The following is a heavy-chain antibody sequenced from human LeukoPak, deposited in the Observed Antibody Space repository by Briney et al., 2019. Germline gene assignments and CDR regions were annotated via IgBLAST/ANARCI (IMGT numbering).Heavy chain of an antibody. CDR1: GYTFTSYG. CDR3: ARGDSGYDYVGAFDI. CDR2: ISAYNGNT. J-gene: IGHJ3*02. Sequence: EASVKVSCKASGYTFTSYGISWVRQAPGQGLEWMGWISAYNGNTNYAQKLQDRVTMTTDTSTSTAYMELRSLRSDDTAVYYCARGDSGYDYVGAFDIWGQGTMVTVSS. V-gene: IGHV1-18*01. D-gene: IGHD5-12*01.